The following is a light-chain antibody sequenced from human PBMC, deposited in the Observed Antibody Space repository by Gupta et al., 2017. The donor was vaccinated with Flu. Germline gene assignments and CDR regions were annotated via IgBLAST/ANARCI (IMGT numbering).Light chain of an antibody. CDR1: QTVKKD. J-gene: IGKJ2*01. CDR2: EAS. CDR3: QQGVSRPYT. V-gene: IGKV3-11*01. Sequence: PATLSVTPEETATLSCRDSQTVKKDSAWHQQNPGQAPRLLIYEASNRATGTPARFSGSGSGTDFTLTISMRDAEDVAVYYCQQGVSRPYTFGQGTRLEIK.